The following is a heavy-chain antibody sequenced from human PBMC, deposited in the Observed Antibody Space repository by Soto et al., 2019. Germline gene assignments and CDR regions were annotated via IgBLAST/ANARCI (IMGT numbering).Heavy chain of an antibody. CDR1: GFTFSTYD. CDR3: VRGNYDFWSGYPPGAFDM. CDR2: IGTAGDK. J-gene: IGHJ3*02. V-gene: IGHV3-13*01. D-gene: IGHD3-3*01. Sequence: EVQLVESGGGLVSPGGSLRLSCVASGFTFSTYDMHWVRQATGKGPEWVSGIGTAGDKYYPASVKGRFTISREDANDSLYLQMNSLSVGDTAVYYCVRGNYDFWSGYPPGAFDMWGQGTTVIVSS.